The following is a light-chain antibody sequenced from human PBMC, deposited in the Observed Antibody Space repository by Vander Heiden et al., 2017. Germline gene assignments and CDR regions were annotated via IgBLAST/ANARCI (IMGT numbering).Light chain of an antibody. V-gene: IGKV3-20*01. J-gene: IGKJ3*01. CDR2: GAS. Sequence: EIVLTQSPGTLSLSQGERATLSCRARQRVSSSYFAWYQQKPGQAPRLLIYGASSRTTGVPDRFSGSGSGTDFTLTISRLEPEDFAVYYCQQYGSSLFTFGPGTKVDIK. CDR3: QQYGSSLFT. CDR1: QRVSSSY.